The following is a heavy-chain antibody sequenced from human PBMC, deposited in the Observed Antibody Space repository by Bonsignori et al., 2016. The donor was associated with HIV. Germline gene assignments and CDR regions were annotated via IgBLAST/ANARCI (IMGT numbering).Heavy chain of an antibody. J-gene: IGHJ4*02. D-gene: IGHD7-27*01. V-gene: IGHV3-30*02. Sequence: VRQAPGKGLEWVAFIRYDGSIENYEDSVKGRFTISRDNSKNTLYLQLDSLRPDDTAVYYCATSPRGSVTGEPRVVDYWGRGTLVTVSS. CDR3: ATSPRGSVTGEPRVVDY. CDR2: IRYDGSIE.